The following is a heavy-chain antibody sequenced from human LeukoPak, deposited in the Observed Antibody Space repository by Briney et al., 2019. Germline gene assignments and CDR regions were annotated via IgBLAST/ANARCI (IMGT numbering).Heavy chain of an antibody. D-gene: IGHD6-19*01. CDR2: IYYSGST. Sequence: SETLSLTCTVSGGSISSSRYYWGWIRQPPGKGLEWIGSIYYSGSTYYNPSLKSRVTISVDTSKNQFSLKLSSVTAADTAVYYCARVNVEYSSGWTPWGQGTLVTVSS. CDR3: ARVNVEYSSGWTP. V-gene: IGHV4-39*07. J-gene: IGHJ4*02. CDR1: GGSISSSRYY.